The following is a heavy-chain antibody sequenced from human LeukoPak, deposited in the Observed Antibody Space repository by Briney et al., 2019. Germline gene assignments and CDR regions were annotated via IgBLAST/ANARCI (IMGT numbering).Heavy chain of an antibody. CDR1: GYTFTSFA. V-gene: IGHV1-3*01. J-gene: IGHJ4*02. CDR2: INAGNGNT. D-gene: IGHD5-24*01. CDR3: ARDVEEGVDY. Sequence: ASVKVSCKASGYTFTSFAIHWVRQAPGQRLEWMGWINAGNGNTKFSQHFQGRVSITRDTSASTAYMELRSLRSDDTAVYYCARDVEEGVDYWGQGTLVTVSS.